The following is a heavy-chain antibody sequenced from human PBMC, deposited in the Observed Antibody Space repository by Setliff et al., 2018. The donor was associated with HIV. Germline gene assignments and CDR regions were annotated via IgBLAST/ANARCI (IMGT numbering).Heavy chain of an antibody. Sequence: SETLSLTCTVSGGSISSGTYYWSWIRQPAGKGLEWIGHIYSTGNTNYNSSLKSRVTMSIETSKNQFSLKLTSVTAADTAVYYCAGDDDKLFDYWCQGALVTVS. CDR1: GGSISSGTYY. D-gene: IGHD3-22*01. J-gene: IGHJ4*02. V-gene: IGHV4-61*09. CDR3: AGDDDKLFDY. CDR2: IYSTGNT.